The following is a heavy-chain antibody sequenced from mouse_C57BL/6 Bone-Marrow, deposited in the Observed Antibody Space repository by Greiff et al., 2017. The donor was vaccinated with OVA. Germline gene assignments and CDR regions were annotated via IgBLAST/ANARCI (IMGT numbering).Heavy chain of an antibody. V-gene: IGHV1-55*01. CDR2: IYPGSGST. Sequence: VKLQQPGAELVKPGASVKMSCKASGYTFTSYWITWVKQRPGQGLEWIGDIYPGSGSTNYNEKFKSKATLTVDTSSSTAYMQLSSLTSEDSAVYYCARFGLWPLSYFDVWGTGTTVTVSS. CDR1: GYTFTSYW. J-gene: IGHJ1*03. D-gene: IGHD1-1*02. CDR3: ARFGLWPLSYFDV.